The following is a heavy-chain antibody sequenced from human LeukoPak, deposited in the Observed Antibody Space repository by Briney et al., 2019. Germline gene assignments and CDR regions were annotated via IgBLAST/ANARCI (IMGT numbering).Heavy chain of an antibody. CDR2: IHYKGST. Sequence: SETLSLTCTNSGDSINGHYWSWIRQPPGKRLEWIGDIHYKGSTNYNLSLKSRVTISVDTSKNHLSLNLTSVLAADTAIYYCARRDTGWNYCDYWGQGILVTVSS. CDR3: ARRDTGWNYCDY. V-gene: IGHV4-59*08. CDR1: GDSINGHY. J-gene: IGHJ4*02. D-gene: IGHD6-19*01.